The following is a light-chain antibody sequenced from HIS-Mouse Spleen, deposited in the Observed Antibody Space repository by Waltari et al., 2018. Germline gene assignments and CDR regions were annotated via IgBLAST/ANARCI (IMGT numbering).Light chain of an antibody. Sequence: QSALTQPPSASGSPGQSVTISCTGTSSHVGGYTYVPWYQQHPGKAPKLMIYEVSKRPSGVPDRFSGSKSGNTASLTVSGLQAEDEADYYCSSYAGSNNSLYVFGTGTKVTVL. J-gene: IGLJ1*01. CDR3: SSYAGSNNSLYV. CDR2: EVS. CDR1: SSHVGGYTY. V-gene: IGLV2-8*01.